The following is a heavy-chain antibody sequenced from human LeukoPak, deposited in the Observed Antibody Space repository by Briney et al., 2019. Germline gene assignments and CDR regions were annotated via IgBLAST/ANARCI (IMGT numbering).Heavy chain of an antibody. V-gene: IGHV3-23*01. D-gene: IGHD3-22*01. CDR2: ISGSGGST. CDR3: AKDWRGYYYDSSGYGTFDY. J-gene: IGHJ4*02. Sequence: GGSLRLSCAASGFTFSSYAMSWVRQAPGKGLEWVSAISGSGGSTYYADSVKGRFTIPRDNSKNTLYLQMNSLRAEDTAVYYCAKDWRGYYYDSSGYGTFDYWGQGTLVTVSS. CDR1: GFTFSSYA.